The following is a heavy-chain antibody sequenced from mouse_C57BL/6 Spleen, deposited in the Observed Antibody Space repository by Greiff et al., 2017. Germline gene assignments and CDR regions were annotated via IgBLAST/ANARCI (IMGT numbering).Heavy chain of an antibody. CDR2: IYTRDGST. J-gene: IGHJ3*01. CDR1: GYTFTSYD. D-gene: IGHD1-1*01. V-gene: IGHV1-85*01. Sequence: QVQLQQSGPELVKPGASVKLSCKASGYTFTSYDINWVKQRPGQGLEWLGWIYTRDGSTKYNETFKGKATLTVDTSSSTAYMELHSLTSEDSAVYFCARWDYYGSTHWGQGTLVTVS. CDR3: ARWDYYGSTH.